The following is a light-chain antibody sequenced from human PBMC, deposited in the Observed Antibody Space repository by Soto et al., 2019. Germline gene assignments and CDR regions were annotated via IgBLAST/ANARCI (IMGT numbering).Light chain of an antibody. CDR1: SSDVGGYNY. Sequence: QSVLTQPASVSGSPGQSITISCTGTSSDVGGYNYVSWYQQHPGKAPKLIIYEVSNRPSGVSNRFSGSKSGNTASLTISGLQAEDEADYYCSSYTSSGVFGGGTKLTVL. CDR3: SSYTSSGV. V-gene: IGLV2-14*01. CDR2: EVS. J-gene: IGLJ3*02.